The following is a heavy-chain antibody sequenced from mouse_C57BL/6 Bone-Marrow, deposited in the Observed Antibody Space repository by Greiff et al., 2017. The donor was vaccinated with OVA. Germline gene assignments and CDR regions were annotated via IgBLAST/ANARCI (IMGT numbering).Heavy chain of an antibody. Sequence: QVQLQQPGAELVKPGASVKLSCKASGYTFTSYWMQWVKQRPGQGLEWIGEIDPSDSYTNYNQKFKGKATLTVDTSSSTAYMQLSSLTSEDSAVYYCARIRVYGYYFDDWGKGTTLTVSS. J-gene: IGHJ2*01. D-gene: IGHD1-1*02. V-gene: IGHV1-50*01. CDR3: ARIRVYGYYFDD. CDR1: GYTFTSYW. CDR2: IDPSDSYT.